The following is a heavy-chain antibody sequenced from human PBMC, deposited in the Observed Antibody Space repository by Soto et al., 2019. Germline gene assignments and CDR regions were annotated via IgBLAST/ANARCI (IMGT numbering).Heavy chain of an antibody. CDR3: ARSDNSITIFGVVMPYYYYGMDV. Sequence: EVQLVQSGAEVKKPGESLRISCKGSGYSFTSYWISWVRQMPGKGLEWMGRIDPSDSYTNYSPSFQGHVTISADKSISTAYLQWSSLKASDTAMYYCARSDNSITIFGVVMPYYYYGMDVWGQGTTVTVSS. D-gene: IGHD3-3*01. CDR2: IDPSDSYT. V-gene: IGHV5-10-1*03. J-gene: IGHJ6*02. CDR1: GYSFTSYW.